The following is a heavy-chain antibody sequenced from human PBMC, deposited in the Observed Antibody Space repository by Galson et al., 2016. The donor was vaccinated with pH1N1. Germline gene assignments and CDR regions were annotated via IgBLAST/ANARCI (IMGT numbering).Heavy chain of an antibody. Sequence: SLRLSCAASGFSLDTYAMHWVRRAPGKGLEWVAFISYNGHDESYADSLKGRFTVSRDNSKNRLYLHMNSLRPEDTGLYYCAREDWSYGDTYYNGMDVWGQGTTVTVSS. V-gene: IGHV3-30-3*01. CDR2: ISYNGHDE. CDR1: GFSLDTYA. CDR3: AREDWSYGDTYYNGMDV. J-gene: IGHJ6*02. D-gene: IGHD1-26*01.